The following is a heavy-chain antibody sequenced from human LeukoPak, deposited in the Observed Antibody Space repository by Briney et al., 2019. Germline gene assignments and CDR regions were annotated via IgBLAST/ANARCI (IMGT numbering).Heavy chain of an antibody. CDR3: ARGIGAADF. Sequence: SETLSLTCAVSGGSIGSRNWWSWVRQPPGKGLQWIGEIYQSGSSIYNPSLRSRVTMSVDKSKDQLSLKLSSVTTADTAVYYCARGIGAADFWGQGILVTVSS. CDR1: GGSIGSRNW. V-gene: IGHV4-4*02. CDR2: IYQSGSS. J-gene: IGHJ4*02. D-gene: IGHD3-16*01.